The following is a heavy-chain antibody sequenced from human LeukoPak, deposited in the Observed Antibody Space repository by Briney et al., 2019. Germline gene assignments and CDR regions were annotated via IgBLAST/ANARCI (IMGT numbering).Heavy chain of an antibody. CDR2: IYHSGST. V-gene: IGHV4-39*07. D-gene: IGHD6-19*01. J-gene: IGHJ5*02. CDR1: GGSISGSGYF. Sequence: MASETLSLTCTVSGGSISGSGYFWGWIRQPPGKGLEWIGSIYHSGSTYYNPSLKSRVTISVDTSKNQFSLKLSSVTAADTAVYYCARDRGAGIFQNWFDPWGQGTLVTVSS. CDR3: ARDRGAGIFQNWFDP.